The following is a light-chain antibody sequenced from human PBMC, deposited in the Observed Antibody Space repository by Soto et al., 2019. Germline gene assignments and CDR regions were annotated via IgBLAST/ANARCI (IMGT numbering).Light chain of an antibody. CDR1: QSVATN. Sequence: IVMTQSPATLSVSPGERATLSCRASQSVATNLAWYQQKPGQAPRLLIHSASTRATGVPARFSGSGSGTEFTLTISILQSEDFAVYYCQHHSYWPSFGQGTNLEIK. V-gene: IGKV3-15*01. CDR3: QHHSYWPS. J-gene: IGKJ2*01. CDR2: SAS.